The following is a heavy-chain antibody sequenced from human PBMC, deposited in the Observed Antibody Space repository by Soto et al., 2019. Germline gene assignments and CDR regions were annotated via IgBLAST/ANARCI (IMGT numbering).Heavy chain of an antibody. CDR3: EIRPGYSPGGDY. CDR1: GLTFRTYW. Sequence: EVQLVESGGGLVQPGGSLRLSCAASGLTFRTYWVIWVRQAPGKGLVWVSRVYNDGDTTMHAASVTGRFTISRDNAKNTVYLQMSGLRVEDTAMYYCEIRPGYSPGGDYWGHGTLVTVAS. V-gene: IGHV3-74*03. J-gene: IGHJ4*01. CDR2: VYNDGDTT. D-gene: IGHD2-15*01.